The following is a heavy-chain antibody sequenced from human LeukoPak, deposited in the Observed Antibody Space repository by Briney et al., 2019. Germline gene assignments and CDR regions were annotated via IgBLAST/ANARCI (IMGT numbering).Heavy chain of an antibody. CDR1: GFSFSSHL. V-gene: IGHV3-7*05. J-gene: IGHJ4*02. CDR2: INQDGGEI. Sequence: GGSLRLSCAASGFSFSSHLMSWVRQAPGKGLEWVANINQDGGEIDYVDSVKGRFTISRDNAKNSLYLQMNSLRAEDTAIYYCARDGVAAGIYFDYWGQGTLVTVSS. D-gene: IGHD6-13*01. CDR3: ARDGVAAGIYFDY.